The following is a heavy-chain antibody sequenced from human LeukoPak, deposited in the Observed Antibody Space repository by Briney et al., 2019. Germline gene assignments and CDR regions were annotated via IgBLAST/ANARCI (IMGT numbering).Heavy chain of an antibody. V-gene: IGHV4-39*07. J-gene: IGHJ5*02. D-gene: IGHD1-26*01. CDR2: IYYSGST. Sequence: PSETLSLTCTVSGGSISSSNYYWGWIRQPPGKGLEWIGSIYYSGSTYYNPSLKSRVTISVDTSKNQLSLKLSFVTAADTAVYYCARDSRSGSDYRWFDPWGQGTLVTVSS. CDR1: GGSISSSNYY. CDR3: ARDSRSGSDYRWFDP.